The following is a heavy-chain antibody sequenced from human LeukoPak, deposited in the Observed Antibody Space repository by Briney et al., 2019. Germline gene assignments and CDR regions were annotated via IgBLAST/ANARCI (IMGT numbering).Heavy chain of an antibody. CDR1: GFTFDDYA. J-gene: IGHJ4*02. Sequence: PGRSLRLSCAASGFTFDDYAMHWVRQAPGKGLEWVSGISWNSGSIGYADSVKGRFTISRDNAKNSLYLQMNSLRAEDMALYYCAKGTDGYSSGGYFDYWGQGTVVTVSS. CDR2: ISWNSGSI. V-gene: IGHV3-9*03. D-gene: IGHD6-19*01. CDR3: AKGTDGYSSGGYFDY.